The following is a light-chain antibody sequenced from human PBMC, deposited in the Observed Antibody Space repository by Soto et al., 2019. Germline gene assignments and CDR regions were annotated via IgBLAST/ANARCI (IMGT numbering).Light chain of an antibody. J-gene: IGLJ6*01. V-gene: IGLV1-51*01. Sequence: QSVLTQPPSVSAAPGQKVTISCSGSNSNIGNNYVSWYQQLPGTAPKLLIYDNNKRPSGIPDRFSGSKSGTSATLGITGLQTGDEADYYCGTWDSSLSAGPNVFGSGTQLTVL. CDR3: GTWDSSLSAGPNV. CDR2: DNN. CDR1: NSNIGNNY.